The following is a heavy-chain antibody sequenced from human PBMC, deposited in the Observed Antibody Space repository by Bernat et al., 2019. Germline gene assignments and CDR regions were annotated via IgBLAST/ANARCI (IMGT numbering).Heavy chain of an antibody. D-gene: IGHD3-9*01. CDR3: AKSPYYDILTGYFRLYYFDY. V-gene: IGHV3-23*01. J-gene: IGHJ4*02. CDR1: GFTFSSYA. Sequence: EVQLLESGGGLVQPGGSLRLSCAASGFTFSSYAMSWVRQAPGKGLEWVSAISGSGGSTYYADSVKGRFTISRDNSKNTLYLQMNSLRAEDTAVYYCAKSPYYDILTGYFRLYYFDYWGQGTLVTVSS. CDR2: ISGSGGST.